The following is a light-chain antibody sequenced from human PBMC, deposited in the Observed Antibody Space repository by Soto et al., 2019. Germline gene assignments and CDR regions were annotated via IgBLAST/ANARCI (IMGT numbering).Light chain of an antibody. CDR2: AAS. Sequence: DIQMTQSPTSLSASVGDRVTITCPASQDVRNFVPWYQQKPGKAPKLLIYAASTLQSGVPSRFSGSGSGTDFTLTINSLQPEDVATYSCQKYSSVPVFGPGTKVEIK. J-gene: IGKJ3*01. CDR1: QDVRNF. CDR3: QKYSSVPV. V-gene: IGKV1-27*01.